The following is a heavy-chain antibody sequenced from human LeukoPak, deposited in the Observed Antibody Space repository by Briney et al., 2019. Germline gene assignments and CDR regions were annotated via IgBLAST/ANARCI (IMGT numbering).Heavy chain of an antibody. CDR1: GYTFTGYY. CDR3: ARVLYYGSGSYSGIPNWFDP. Sequence: ASVKVSCKASGYTFTGYYMHWVRQAPGQGLEWMGWINPNSGGTNYAQKFQGRVTMTRDTSISTAYMELGRLRSDDTAVYYCARVLYYGSGSYSGIPNWFDPWGQGTLVTVSS. V-gene: IGHV1-2*02. D-gene: IGHD3-10*01. CDR2: INPNSGGT. J-gene: IGHJ5*02.